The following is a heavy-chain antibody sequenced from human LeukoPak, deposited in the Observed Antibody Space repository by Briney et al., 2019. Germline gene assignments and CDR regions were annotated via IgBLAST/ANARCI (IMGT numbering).Heavy chain of an antibody. CDR2: IYTSGST. CDR3: TVRAYYDFWSGYYTGIVSDY. Sequence: SETLSLTCTVSGGSISSYYWSWIRQPAGKGLEWIVRIYTSGSTNYNPSLKSRVTMSVDTSKNQFSLKLSSVTAADTAVYYCTVRAYYDFWSGYYTGIVSDYWGQGTLVTVSS. V-gene: IGHV4-4*07. CDR1: GGSISSYY. J-gene: IGHJ4*02. D-gene: IGHD3-3*01.